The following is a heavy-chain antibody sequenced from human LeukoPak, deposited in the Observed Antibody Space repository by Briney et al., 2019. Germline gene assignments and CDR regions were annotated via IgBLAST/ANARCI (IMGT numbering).Heavy chain of an antibody. J-gene: IGHJ4*02. D-gene: IGHD4-17*01. Sequence: GGSLRLSCAASGFTFFTHPMNWVRQAPGKGLEWVSYISISGSTMYYADSVKGRFTISRDNAKNSLYLQMDSLRADDTAVYYCVRDRFDYALDYWGQGALVTVSS. V-gene: IGHV3-48*04. CDR3: VRDRFDYALDY. CDR2: ISISGSTM. CDR1: GFTFFTHP.